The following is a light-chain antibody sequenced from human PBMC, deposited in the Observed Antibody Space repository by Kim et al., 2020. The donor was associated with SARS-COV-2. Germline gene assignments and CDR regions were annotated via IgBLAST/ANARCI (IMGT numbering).Light chain of an antibody. CDR3: CSYAGSYTYV. CDR1: SSDVGGYNF. V-gene: IGLV2-11*01. J-gene: IGLJ1*01. CDR2: DVS. Sequence: GQSVTISCTGTSSDVGGYNFVSWYQHHPGKAPKLMIYDVSKRPSGVPDRFSGSKSGNTASLTISGLQAEDEADYYCCSYAGSYTYVFGIGTKVTVL.